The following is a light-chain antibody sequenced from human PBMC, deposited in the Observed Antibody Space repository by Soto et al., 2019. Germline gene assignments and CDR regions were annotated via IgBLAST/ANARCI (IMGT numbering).Light chain of an antibody. CDR1: SGSVSTSYY. Sequence: QTVVTQEPSFSVSPGRTVTLTCGLSSGSVSTSYYPSWYQQTPGQAPRTLIYNTNTRSSGVPDRFSGSILGNKAALTITGAQADDDSDYYCVLYMGSGTWVFGGGTKQTVL. CDR2: NTN. J-gene: IGLJ3*02. CDR3: VLYMGSGTWV. V-gene: IGLV8-61*01.